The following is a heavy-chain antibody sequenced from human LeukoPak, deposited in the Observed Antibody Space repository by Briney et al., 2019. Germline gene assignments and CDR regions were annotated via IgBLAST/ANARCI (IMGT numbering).Heavy chain of an antibody. V-gene: IGHV3-66*01. CDR1: GFTVSSNY. D-gene: IGHD3-22*01. Sequence: GGSLRLSCAASGFTVSSNYMSWVRQAPGKGLEWVSVIYSGGSTYYADSVKGRFTISRHNSKNTLYLQMNSLRAEDTAVYYCARDRVYYYDSSGYYPDAFDIWGQGTMVTVSS. CDR2: IYSGGST. CDR3: ARDRVYYYDSSGYYPDAFDI. J-gene: IGHJ3*02.